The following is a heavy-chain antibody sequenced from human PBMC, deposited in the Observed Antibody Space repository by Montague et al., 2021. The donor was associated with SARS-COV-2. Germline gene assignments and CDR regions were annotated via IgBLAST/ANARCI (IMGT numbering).Heavy chain of an antibody. CDR1: GFTFSSYS. D-gene: IGHD3-22*01. J-gene: IGHJ4*02. V-gene: IGHV3-21*01. CDR3: ARVWNYYDSSGYYLSYFDY. Sequence: SLRLSCAASGFTFSSYSMNWVRQAPGKGLEWVSSISSSSSYIYYADSAKGRFTISRDNAKNSLYLQMNSLRAEDTAVYYCARVWNYYDSSGYYLSYFDYWGQGTLVTVSS. CDR2: ISSSSSYI.